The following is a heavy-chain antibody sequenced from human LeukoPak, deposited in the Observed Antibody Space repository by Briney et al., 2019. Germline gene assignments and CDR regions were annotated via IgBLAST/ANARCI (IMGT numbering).Heavy chain of an antibody. CDR3: ARDPSSVTLYFFDY. D-gene: IGHD4-11*01. V-gene: IGHV1-2*02. CDR2: IDANNGDT. CDR1: GYTFRGNY. Sequence: ASVKVSCKASGYTFRGNYIHWLRQAPGQGLEWMGWIDANNGDTKSAQKFQGRVTISRDTSISTAYMDLSSLSPDDAAVYYCARDPSSVTLYFFDYWGQGTLVTVSS. J-gene: IGHJ4*02.